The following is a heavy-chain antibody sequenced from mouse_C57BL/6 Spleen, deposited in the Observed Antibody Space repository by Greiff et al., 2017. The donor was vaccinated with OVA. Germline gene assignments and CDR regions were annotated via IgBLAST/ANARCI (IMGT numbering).Heavy chain of an antibody. V-gene: IGHV1-69*01. J-gene: IGHJ3*01. CDR2: IDPSDSYT. CDR3: ARSLYDYDRFAY. Sequence: VQRVESGAELVMPGASVKLSCKASGYTFTSYWMHWVKQRPGQGLEWIGEIDPSDSYTNYNQKFKGKSTLTVDKSSSTAYMQLSSLTSEDSAVYYCARSLYDYDRFAYLGQGTLVTVSA. CDR1: GYTFTSYW. D-gene: IGHD2-4*01.